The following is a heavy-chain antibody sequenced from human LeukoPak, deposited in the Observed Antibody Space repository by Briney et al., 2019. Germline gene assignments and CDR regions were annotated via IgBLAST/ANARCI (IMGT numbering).Heavy chain of an antibody. D-gene: IGHD3-3*01. CDR2: INPSGGNT. J-gene: IGHJ4*02. V-gene: IGHV1-46*01. Sequence: ASVKVSCKASGYTFTSYYMHWVRQAPGQGLEWMGIINPSGGNTNYAQKLQGRVTMTTDTSTSTAYMELRSLRSDDTAVYYCARDRLPYYDFWSGYTDFDYWGQGTLVTVSS. CDR3: ARDRLPYYDFWSGYTDFDY. CDR1: GYTFTSYY.